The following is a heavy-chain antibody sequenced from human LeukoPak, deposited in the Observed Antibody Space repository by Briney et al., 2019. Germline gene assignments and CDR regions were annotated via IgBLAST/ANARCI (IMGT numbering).Heavy chain of an antibody. V-gene: IGHV6-1*01. CDR3: ARGGKYSFDY. CDR2: TYHRSKWYN. CDR1: GDSFSSNSAA. J-gene: IGHJ4*02. Sequence: SQTLSLTCAISGDSFSSNSAAWHWIRQSQSRGLEWLGSTYHRSKWYNDYALSVIGRISVNPDAPKNGLSLRLNSVTPEDTAVYYCARGGKYSFDYWGQGTLVTVSS. D-gene: IGHD1-26*01.